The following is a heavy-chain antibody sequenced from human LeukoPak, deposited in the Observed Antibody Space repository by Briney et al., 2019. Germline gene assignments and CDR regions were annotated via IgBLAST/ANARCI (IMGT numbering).Heavy chain of an antibody. CDR1: GFTFSSFT. D-gene: IGHD3-16*01. V-gene: IGHV3-23*01. Sequence: GGSLRLSCAASGFTFSSFTMTWVRQAPGKGLEWVSAIGGRGGSTYYADSLEGRFTIARDNSKDMVYLQMNSLKVEDTAIYYCGKEGGSWGQGTKVTVSS. J-gene: IGHJ5*02. CDR2: IGGRGGST. CDR3: GKEGGS.